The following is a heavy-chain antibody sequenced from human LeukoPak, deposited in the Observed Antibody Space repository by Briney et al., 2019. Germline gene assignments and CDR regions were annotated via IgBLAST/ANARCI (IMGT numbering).Heavy chain of an antibody. J-gene: IGHJ4*02. Sequence: GGSLRLSCAASGFTFSSYEMNWVRQAPGKGLEWVSSISSSSSYIYYADSVKGRFTISRDNAKNSLYLQMNSLRAEDTAVYYCARDSGTMTTVVTSFDYWGQGTLVTVSS. V-gene: IGHV3-21*01. CDR2: ISSSSSYI. D-gene: IGHD4-23*01. CDR3: ARDSGTMTTVVTSFDY. CDR1: GFTFSSYE.